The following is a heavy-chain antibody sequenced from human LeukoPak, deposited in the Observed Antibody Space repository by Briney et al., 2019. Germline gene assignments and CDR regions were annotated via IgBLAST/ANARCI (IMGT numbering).Heavy chain of an antibody. CDR2: ISSSSSTI. Sequence: GGSLRLSCAASGFTFSSYSMNWVRQAPGKGLEWVSYISSSSSTIYYADSVKGRFTISRDNAKNSLYLQMNSLRAEDTAVYYCARDVVPAAIPAYFDYWGQGTLVTASS. CDR1: GFTFSSYS. V-gene: IGHV3-48*01. CDR3: ARDVVPAAIPAYFDY. J-gene: IGHJ4*02. D-gene: IGHD2-2*02.